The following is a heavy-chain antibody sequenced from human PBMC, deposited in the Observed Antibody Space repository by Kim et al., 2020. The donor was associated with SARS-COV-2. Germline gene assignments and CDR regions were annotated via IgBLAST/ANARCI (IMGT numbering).Heavy chain of an antibody. D-gene: IGHD1-1*01. CDR3: AKGVRSGTTATMYYFDS. J-gene: IGHJ4*02. CDR2: INWNSRSL. V-gene: IGHV3-9*01. Sequence: GGSLRLSCAASGFSFETYAMHWVRQVPGKGLEWVTGINWNSRSLGYADSVKGRCTISRDNANNSLYLEISSLRSDDTALYYCAKGVRSGTTATMYYFDSWGQGTLVVVSS. CDR1: GFSFETYA.